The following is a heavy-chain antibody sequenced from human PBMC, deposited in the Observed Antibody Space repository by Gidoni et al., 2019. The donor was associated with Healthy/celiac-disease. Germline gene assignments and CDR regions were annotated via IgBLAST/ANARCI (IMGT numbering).Heavy chain of an antibody. V-gene: IGHV4-31*03. CDR1: GGSLSSGGYY. D-gene: IGHD3-3*01. CDR2: IYYSGST. Sequence: QVQLQESGPGLVKPSQTLSLTCTVSGGSLSSGGYYWSWIRQHPGKGLEWIGYIYYSGSTYYNPSLKSRVTISVDTSKNQFSLKLSSVTAADTAVYYCARGSFTIFGVVIPEKFDYWGQGTLVTVSS. J-gene: IGHJ4*02. CDR3: ARGSFTIFGVVIPEKFDY.